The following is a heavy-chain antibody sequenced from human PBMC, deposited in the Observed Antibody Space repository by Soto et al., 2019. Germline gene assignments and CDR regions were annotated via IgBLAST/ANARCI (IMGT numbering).Heavy chain of an antibody. CDR1: GGSLSSSSYY. D-gene: IGHD2-15*01. CDR3: ARHVRAGCSGGSCYSGWFDP. CDR2: IYYSGST. J-gene: IGHJ5*02. Sequence: PSETLSLTCTVSGGSLSSSSYYWGWIRQPPGKGLEWIGSIYYSGSTYYNPSLKSRVTISVDTSKNQFSLKLSSVTAADTAVYYCARHVRAGCSGGSCYSGWFDPWGQGTLVTVSS. V-gene: IGHV4-39*01.